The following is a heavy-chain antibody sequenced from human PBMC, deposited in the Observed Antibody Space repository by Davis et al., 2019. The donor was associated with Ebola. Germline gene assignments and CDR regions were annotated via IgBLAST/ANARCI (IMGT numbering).Heavy chain of an antibody. V-gene: IGHV3-74*01. D-gene: IGHD6-13*01. CDR3: ARGFAALWYFDL. CDR1: GSTFSSHW. Sequence: HTGGSLRLSCAAPGSTFSSHWMHWVRHVPGKGLAWVSRINSDGSSTTYAESVKGRFTISRDNAKNTLYLQMNSLRAEDTAVYYCARGFAALWYFDLWVRGALVAVSS. J-gene: IGHJ2*01. CDR2: INSDGSST.